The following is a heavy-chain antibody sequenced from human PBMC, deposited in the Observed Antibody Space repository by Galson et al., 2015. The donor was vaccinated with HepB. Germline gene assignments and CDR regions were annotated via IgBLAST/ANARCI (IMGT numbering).Heavy chain of an antibody. J-gene: IGHJ3*02. V-gene: IGHV3-21*01. D-gene: IGHD2-15*01. CDR1: GFTFSTYS. CDR3: ARDTVVVVVAALVFDI. Sequence: SLRLSCAASGFTFSTYSMNWVRQAPGKGLEWVSSISSSSSYIYYADSVKGRFTIPRDNAKNSLYLQMNSLRAEDTAVYYCARDTVVVVVAALVFDIWGQGTMVTVSS. CDR2: ISSSSSYI.